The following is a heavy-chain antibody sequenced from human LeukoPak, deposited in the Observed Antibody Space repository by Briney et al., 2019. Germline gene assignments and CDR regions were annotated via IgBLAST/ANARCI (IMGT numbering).Heavy chain of an antibody. CDR2: INTNTGNP. V-gene: IGHV7-4-1*02. D-gene: IGHD2-8*01. Sequence: GASVTVSCTASGYTFTSYAMNWVRQAPGQGLEWMGWINTNTGNPTYAQGFTGRFVFSLDTSVSTAYLQISSLKAEDTAVYYCARVLPPGDIVLMDNRFDYWGQGTLVTVSS. J-gene: IGHJ4*02. CDR3: ARVLPPGDIVLMDNRFDY. CDR1: GYTFTSYA.